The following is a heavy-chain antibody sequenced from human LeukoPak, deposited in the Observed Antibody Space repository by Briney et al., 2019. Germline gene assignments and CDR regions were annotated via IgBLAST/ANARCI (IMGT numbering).Heavy chain of an antibody. CDR3: ARTYEAYAEDY. CDR2: IYYSGST. Sequence: SETLSLTCTVSGGSISSYYWSWIRQPPGKGLEWIGYIYYSGSTNYNPSLKSRVTISVDTSKNQFSLKLSSVTAADTAVYYCARTYEAYAEDYWGQGTLVTVSS. V-gene: IGHV4-59*12. D-gene: IGHD3-22*01. J-gene: IGHJ4*02. CDR1: GGSISSYY.